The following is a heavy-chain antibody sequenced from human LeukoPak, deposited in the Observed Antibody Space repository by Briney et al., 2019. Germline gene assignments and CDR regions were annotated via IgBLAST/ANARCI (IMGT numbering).Heavy chain of an antibody. CDR3: ARDKVTY. CDR1: GFTFSNYW. J-gene: IGHJ4*02. V-gene: IGHV3-7*01. CDR2: INKDGSEK. Sequence: QPGGSLRLSCAASGFTFSNYWMSWVRQPPGKGLEWVAHINKDGSEKYYVDSVKGRFTISRDNAKNSLYLQMNSLRVEDTAVYYCARDKVTYWGQGTLVTVSS.